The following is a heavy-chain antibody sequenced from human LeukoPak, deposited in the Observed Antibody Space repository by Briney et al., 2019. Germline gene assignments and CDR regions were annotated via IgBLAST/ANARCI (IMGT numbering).Heavy chain of an antibody. D-gene: IGHD3-22*01. Sequence: ASVKVSCKTSGYTFTGYYMHWVRQAPGQGLEWMGRINPSSGDTNYAQKFQGRVIMTRDTSISTAYMELSRLRSGDTAVYYCASGSYYDSSDYYYFRKWGQGTLVTVSS. CDR1: GYTFTGYY. V-gene: IGHV1-2*06. J-gene: IGHJ4*02. CDR3: ASGSYYDSSDYYYFRK. CDR2: INPSSGDT.